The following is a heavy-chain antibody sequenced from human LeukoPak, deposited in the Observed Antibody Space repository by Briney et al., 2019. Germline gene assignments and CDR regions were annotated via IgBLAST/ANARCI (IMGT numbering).Heavy chain of an antibody. CDR2: LNGDGTST. CDR3: ARGEVTGPDWYFDL. CDR1: GFTVTTSW. J-gene: IGHJ2*01. V-gene: IGHV3-74*01. Sequence: GGSLRLSCAASGFTVTTSWIHWVRQAPEKGLMWVSRLNGDGTSTSYADSVRGRFTISRDNSKNTLYLQMNSLRAEDTAVYYCARGEVTGPDWYFDLWGRGTLVTVSS. D-gene: IGHD1-20*01.